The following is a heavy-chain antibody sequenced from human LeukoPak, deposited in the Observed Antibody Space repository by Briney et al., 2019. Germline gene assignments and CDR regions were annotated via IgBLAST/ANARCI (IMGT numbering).Heavy chain of an antibody. V-gene: IGHV3-7*04. D-gene: IGHD5-24*01. CDR1: GFPFSSYW. J-gene: IGHJ4*02. CDR2: IKQDGSKK. CDR3: TRVGYIDEGIDY. Sequence: PGGSLRLSCVASGFPFSSYWMTWVRQAPGKGLEWVANIKQDGSKKSYVDSVKGRFTISRDNAKNSLYLQMNSLRAEDTAIYYCTRVGYIDEGIDYWGQVTLVTVSS.